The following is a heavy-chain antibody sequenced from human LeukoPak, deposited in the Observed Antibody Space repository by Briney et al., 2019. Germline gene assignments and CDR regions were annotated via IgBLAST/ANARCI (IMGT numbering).Heavy chain of an antibody. CDR3: ASIPPWGLIPDAFDI. J-gene: IGHJ3*02. CDR1: GFTFSSYA. V-gene: IGHV3-23*01. D-gene: IGHD2-2*02. Sequence: HSGGSLRLSCAASGFTFSSYAMSWVRQAPGKGLEWVSAISGSGGSTYYADSVKGRFTISRDNSKNTLYLQMNSLRAEDTAVYCCASIPPWGLIPDAFDIWGQGTMVTVSS. CDR2: ISGSGGST.